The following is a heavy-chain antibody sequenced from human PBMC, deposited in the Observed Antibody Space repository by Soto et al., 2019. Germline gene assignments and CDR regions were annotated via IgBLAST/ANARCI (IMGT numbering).Heavy chain of an antibody. V-gene: IGHV1-69*08. J-gene: IGHJ6*03. CDR3: ARDRVGGYMDV. D-gene: IGHD1-26*01. CDR2: IIPILGIA. CDR1: GGTFSSYT. Sequence: QVQLVQSGAEVKKPGSSVKVSCKASGGTFSSYTISWERQAPGQGLEWMGRIIPILGIANYAQKFQGRVTITADKSTSTAYMELSSLRSEDTAVYYCARDRVGGYMDVWGKGTTVTVSS.